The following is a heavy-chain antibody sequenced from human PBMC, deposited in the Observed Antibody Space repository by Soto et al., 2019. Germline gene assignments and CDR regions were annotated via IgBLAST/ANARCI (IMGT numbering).Heavy chain of an antibody. CDR2: IYYSGST. D-gene: IGHD2-2*01. Sequence: PSETLSLTCTVSGCSISSGDYYWIWIRQPPGKGLEWIAYIYYSGSTHYNPSLKSRVTVSVDTSKNQFSLKLSCVTAADTAVYYCARDSTSGRNGFDTWGQGTMVTVSS. CDR3: ARDSTSGRNGFDT. V-gene: IGHV4-30-4*01. CDR1: GCSISSGDYY. J-gene: IGHJ5*02.